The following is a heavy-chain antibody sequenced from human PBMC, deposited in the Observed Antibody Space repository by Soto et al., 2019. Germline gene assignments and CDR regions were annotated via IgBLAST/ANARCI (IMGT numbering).Heavy chain of an antibody. CDR3: ARAYEFWGGYNRAWDY. D-gene: IGHD3-3*01. CDR2: INPNTGDT. Sequence: GASVKVSCKASGYTFIGYYMFWVRQAPEQGLEWMGWINPNTGDTNYAQKSQGRVTMTRDTSINTAYMELSTLRSDDTAVYYCARAYEFWGGYNRAWDYWGQGTLVTVSS. J-gene: IGHJ4*02. V-gene: IGHV1-2*02. CDR1: GYTFIGYY.